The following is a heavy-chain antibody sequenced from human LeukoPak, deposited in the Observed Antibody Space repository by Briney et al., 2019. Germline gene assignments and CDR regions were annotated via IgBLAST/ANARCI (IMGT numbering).Heavy chain of an antibody. V-gene: IGHV3-74*01. CDR1: GFTFSSYW. CDR2: INTDGSST. J-gene: IGHJ4*02. D-gene: IGHD2-15*01. Sequence: PGGSLRLSCAASGFTFSSYWMHWVRQAPGKGLVWVSRINTDGSSTSYADSVKGRFTISRDNAKNTLYLQMNSLRAEDTAVYYCARVYCSGGSCYGLDYRGQGTLVTVSS. CDR3: ARVYCSGGSCYGLDY.